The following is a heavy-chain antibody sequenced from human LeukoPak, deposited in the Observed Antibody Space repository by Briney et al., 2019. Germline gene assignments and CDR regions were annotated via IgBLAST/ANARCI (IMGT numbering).Heavy chain of an antibody. CDR3: ARQGSMTRGRNWPDP. CDR2: IHYTGRT. CDR1: GASINTTNFY. J-gene: IGHJ5*02. D-gene: IGHD3-10*01. V-gene: IGHV4-39*01. Sequence: PSETLSLTCTVSGASINTTNFYWAWIRQPPGKGLESIGNIHYTGRTYSNASLNSRVTISVDTSKNQFSLKLTSVSAADTAVYYCARQGSMTRGRNWPDPWGRGTLV.